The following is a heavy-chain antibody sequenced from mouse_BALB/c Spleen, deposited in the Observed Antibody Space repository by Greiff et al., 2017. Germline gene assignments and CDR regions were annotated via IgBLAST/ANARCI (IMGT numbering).Heavy chain of an antibody. CDR2: ISSGGST. Sequence: EVMLVESGGGLVKPGGSLKLSCAASGFTFSSYAMSWVRQTPEKRLEWVASISSGGSTYYPDSVKGRFTISRDNARNILYLQMSSLRSEDTAMYYCARGAYPYAMDYWGQGTSVTVSS. J-gene: IGHJ4*01. D-gene: IGHD2-10*01. CDR3: ARGAYPYAMDY. CDR1: GFTFSSYA. V-gene: IGHV5-6-5*01.